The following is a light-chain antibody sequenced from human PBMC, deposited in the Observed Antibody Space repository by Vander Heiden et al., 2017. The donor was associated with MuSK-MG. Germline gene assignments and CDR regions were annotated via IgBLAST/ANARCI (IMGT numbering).Light chain of an antibody. CDR2: WAS. Sequence: DIVMPQSPDSLAVSLGERDTLNCTPSPTVLYGHIQKYYLESYQQKPAQPPKLLIHWASSRIAGVPDRCSGRGAGRDFAPTISSLQAEDVTVYYCQQYCSTPSITFGQGTRLEIK. CDR1: PTVLYGHIQKYY. J-gene: IGKJ5*01. V-gene: IGKV4-1*01. CDR3: QQYCSTPSIT.